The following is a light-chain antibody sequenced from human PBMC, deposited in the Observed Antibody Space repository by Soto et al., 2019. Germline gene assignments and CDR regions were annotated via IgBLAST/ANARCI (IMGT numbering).Light chain of an antibody. V-gene: IGKV3-15*01. J-gene: IGKJ5*01. CDR2: GAS. CDR3: QQYNNWPLIT. Sequence: LTKSTPTLSWSAGESVTLSCRVSQPVGTCLSWYQQKPGQPPRLLIYGASTRATGIPARFSGSGSGTEFTLTISSLQSEDFAVYYCQQYNNWPLITFGQGRLLEIK. CDR1: QPVGTC.